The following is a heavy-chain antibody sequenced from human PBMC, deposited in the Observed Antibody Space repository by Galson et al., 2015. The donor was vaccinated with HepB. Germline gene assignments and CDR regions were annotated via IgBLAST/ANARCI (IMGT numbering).Heavy chain of an antibody. J-gene: IGHJ5*02. CDR3: ARLHSSGWYVGDP. Sequence: QSGAEVKKPGESLKISCKSSGYSFTSYWIGWVRQLPGKGLEWMGITHPGDSVTRYSPSFQGQVTISADKSISTAYLQWSSLKASDTAIYYCARLHSSGWYVGDPWGQGTLVIVSS. CDR2: THPGDSVT. CDR1: GYSFTSYW. V-gene: IGHV5-51*01. D-gene: IGHD6-19*01.